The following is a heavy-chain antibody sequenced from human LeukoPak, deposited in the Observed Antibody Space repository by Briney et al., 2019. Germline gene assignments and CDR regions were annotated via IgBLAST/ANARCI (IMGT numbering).Heavy chain of an antibody. CDR2: INHSGST. CDR3: ARVQKTGYCSSTSCYGQVPGDY. D-gene: IGHD2-2*01. Sequence: PSETLSLTCAVYGGSFSGYYWSWIRQPPGKGLEWIGEINHSGSTNYNPSLKSRVTISVDTSKNQFSLKLSSVTAADTAVYYCARVQKTGYCSSTSCYGQVPGDYWGQGTLVTVSS. V-gene: IGHV4-34*01. CDR1: GGSFSGYY. J-gene: IGHJ4*02.